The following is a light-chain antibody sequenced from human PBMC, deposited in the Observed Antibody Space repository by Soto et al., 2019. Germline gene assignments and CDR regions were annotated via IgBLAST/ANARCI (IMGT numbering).Light chain of an antibody. V-gene: IGKV3-20*01. CDR3: QFYGSSLIT. CDR2: GVY. CDR1: QIIKTFY. J-gene: IGKJ5*01. Sequence: IVLTQSPGTLSLSPGETATLSCRASQIIKTFYFGWYQQKPGQSPRLLIYGVYSRATGTPDRFNGSGSGTDFTLTISRLEPEDSAVYYCQFYGSSLITFGQGTRLEIK.